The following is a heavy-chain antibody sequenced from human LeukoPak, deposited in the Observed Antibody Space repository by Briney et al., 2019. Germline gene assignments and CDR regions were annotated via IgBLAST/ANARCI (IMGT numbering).Heavy chain of an antibody. Sequence: PSQTLSLTCTVSGGSISSGGYYWSWIRQHPGKGLEWIGYIYYSGSTYYNPSLKSRVTISVDTSKNQFSLKLSSVTAADTAVYYCARADIVVVPAATGAIDAFDIWGQGTMVTVSS. J-gene: IGHJ3*02. CDR2: IYYSGST. V-gene: IGHV4-31*03. D-gene: IGHD2-2*01. CDR1: GGSISSGGYY. CDR3: ARADIVVVPAATGAIDAFDI.